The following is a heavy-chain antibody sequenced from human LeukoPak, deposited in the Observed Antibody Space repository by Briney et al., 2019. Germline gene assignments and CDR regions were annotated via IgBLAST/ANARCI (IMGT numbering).Heavy chain of an antibody. CDR1: GASISNNDDV. Sequence: PSETLSLTCTVSGASISNNDDVWSWIRQSPGKGLEWIGYIYYSGSTHYNPSLKSRVSISVDTAKNQFSLNLSSVTAADTAVYYCARDQNKYDSSGYYYYQYGMDVWGQGTTVTVAS. CDR3: ARDQNKYDSSGYYYYQYGMDV. CDR2: IYYSGST. J-gene: IGHJ6*02. D-gene: IGHD3-22*01. V-gene: IGHV4-30-4*01.